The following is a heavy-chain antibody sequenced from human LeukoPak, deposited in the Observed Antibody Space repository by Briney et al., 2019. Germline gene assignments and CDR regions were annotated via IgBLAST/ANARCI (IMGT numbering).Heavy chain of an antibody. J-gene: IGHJ4*02. Sequence: SETLSLTCTVSGGSISSYYWSWTRQPPGKGLEWIGYIYYSGSTNYNPSLKSRVTISVDTSKNQFSLKLSSVTAADTAVYYCAREWELVYFDYWGQGTLVTVSS. D-gene: IGHD1-26*01. CDR1: GGSISSYY. CDR2: IYYSGST. CDR3: AREWELVYFDY. V-gene: IGHV4-59*01.